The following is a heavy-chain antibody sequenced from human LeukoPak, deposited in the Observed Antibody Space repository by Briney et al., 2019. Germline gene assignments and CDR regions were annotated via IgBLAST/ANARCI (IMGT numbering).Heavy chain of an antibody. V-gene: IGHV3-23*01. CDR3: AKGSGSIAVDNLCVY. D-gene: IGHD6-19*01. CDR1: GFTFSSYG. J-gene: IGHJ4*02. CDR2: ISGSGGST. Sequence: GGSLRLSCAASGFTFSSYGMHWVRQAPGKGLEWVSVISGSGGSTYYADSVKGRFTISRDNSKNTLFLRMNSLRAEDTAIYYCAKGSGSIAVDNLCVYWGQGTLVTVSS.